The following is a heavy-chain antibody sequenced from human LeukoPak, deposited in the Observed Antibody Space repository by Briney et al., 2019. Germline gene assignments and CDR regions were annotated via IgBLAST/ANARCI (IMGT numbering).Heavy chain of an antibody. CDR1: GFTFSSYA. J-gene: IGHJ4*02. Sequence: GGSLRLSCAASGFTFSSYAMNWVRQTAGEGLEWVSAISGSGGSTYYADSVKGRFTISRDNSKNTLYLQMDSLRAEDTAVYYCAKGETATVTTLSDYWGQGTLVTVSS. V-gene: IGHV3-23*01. CDR3: AKGETATVTTLSDY. D-gene: IGHD4-17*01. CDR2: ISGSGGST.